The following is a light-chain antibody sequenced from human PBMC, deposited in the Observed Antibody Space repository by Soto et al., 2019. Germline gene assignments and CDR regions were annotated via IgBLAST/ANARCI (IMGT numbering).Light chain of an antibody. Sequence: QSVLTQPPSASGTPGQRVTISCSGSTSNIGRNTVNWYQQLPGTAPKLLIYSDTQRPSGVPDRFSGSKSGTSASLAISGLQSEDEADYYCAAWDDSLVYVFGTGTKPPS. CDR1: TSNIGRNT. CDR2: SDT. V-gene: IGLV1-44*01. J-gene: IGLJ1*01. CDR3: AAWDDSLVYV.